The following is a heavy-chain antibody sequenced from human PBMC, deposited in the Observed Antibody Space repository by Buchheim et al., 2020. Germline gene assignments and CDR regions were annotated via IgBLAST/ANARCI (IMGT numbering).Heavy chain of an antibody. Sequence: QVQLQQWGAGLLKPSETLSLTCAVYGGSFSGYYWSWIRQPPGKGLEWIGEINHSGSTNYNPSLKSRVTISVDTSKNQFSLKLSSVTAADTAVYYCARWVVAAAGTPPISYAFDIWGQGT. CDR1: GGSFSGYY. CDR2: INHSGST. V-gene: IGHV4-34*01. CDR3: ARWVVAAAGTPPISYAFDI. D-gene: IGHD6-13*01. J-gene: IGHJ3*02.